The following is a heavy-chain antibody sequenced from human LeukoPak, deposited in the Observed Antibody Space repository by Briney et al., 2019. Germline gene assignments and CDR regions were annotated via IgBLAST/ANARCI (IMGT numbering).Heavy chain of an antibody. D-gene: IGHD5-12*01. J-gene: IGHJ5*02. V-gene: IGHV4-59*12. CDR3: ASGSSGYDP. CDR2: IHYSGST. Sequence: PSETLSLTCTVSGGSISSYYWNWIRQPPGKGLEWIGLIHYSGSTNYNPSLKSRLAMSVDTSKNQFSLKLSSVTAADTAVYFCASGSSGYDPWGQGTLVTVSS. CDR1: GGSISSYY.